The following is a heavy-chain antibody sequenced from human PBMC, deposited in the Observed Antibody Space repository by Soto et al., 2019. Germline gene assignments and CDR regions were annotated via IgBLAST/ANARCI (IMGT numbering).Heavy chain of an antibody. CDR3: ARVGGVYDSSGYTYFDY. J-gene: IGHJ4*02. D-gene: IGHD3-22*01. Sequence: GASVKVSCKASGYTFTSYGISWVRQAPGQGLEWMGWISAYNGNTNYAQKLQGRVTMTTDTSTSTAYMELRSLRSDDTAVYYCARVGGVYDSSGYTYFDYWGQGTLVTVSS. V-gene: IGHV1-18*04. CDR1: GYTFTSYG. CDR2: ISAYNGNT.